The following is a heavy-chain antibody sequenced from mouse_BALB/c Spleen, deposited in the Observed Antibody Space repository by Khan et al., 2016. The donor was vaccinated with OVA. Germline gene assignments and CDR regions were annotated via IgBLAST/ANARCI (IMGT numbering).Heavy chain of an antibody. CDR2: ILPGSGST. CDR1: GYTFSSYW. J-gene: IGHJ3*01. V-gene: IGHV1-9*01. CDR3: ARDRGFAY. Sequence: QIQLVQSGAELMKPGASVKISCKATGYTFSSYWIEWVKQRPGHGLEWIGEILPGSGSTNYNEKFKGKATFTAATSSNTAYMQLSRLTSEDSAVYYCARDRGFAYWGQGTLVTVSA.